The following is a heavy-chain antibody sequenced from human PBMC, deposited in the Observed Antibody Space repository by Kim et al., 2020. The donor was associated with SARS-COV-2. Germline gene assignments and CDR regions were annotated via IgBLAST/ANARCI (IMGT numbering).Heavy chain of an antibody. V-gene: IGHV3-23*01. J-gene: IGHJ4*02. D-gene: IGHD1-26*01. CDR3: AKGTRGYSGSYYYFDY. Sequence: SVKGPFTISRNNSKNTLYRQMNSLRAEDTAVYYCAKGTRGYSGSYYYFDYWGQGTLVTVSS.